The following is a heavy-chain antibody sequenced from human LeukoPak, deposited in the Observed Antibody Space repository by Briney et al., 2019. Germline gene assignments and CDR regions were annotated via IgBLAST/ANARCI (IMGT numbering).Heavy chain of an antibody. V-gene: IGHV1-46*01. D-gene: IGHD2-8*01. CDR3: ARVLGPYGMDV. J-gene: IGHJ6*02. Sequence: ASVKVSCKASGYTFTSYYMHWVRQAPGQGLEWMGIINPSGGSTSYAQKFQGRVTMTRDMSTSTVYMELRRLRSDDTAVYYCARVLGPYGMDVWGQGTTVTVSS. CDR1: GYTFTSYY. CDR2: INPSGGST.